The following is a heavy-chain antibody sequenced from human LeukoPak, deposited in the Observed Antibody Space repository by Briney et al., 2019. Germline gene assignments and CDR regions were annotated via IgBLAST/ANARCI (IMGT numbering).Heavy chain of an antibody. CDR1: GYTFTGYY. CDR2: INPNSGGT. Sequence: ASVKVSCKASGYTFTGYYMHWVRQAPGQGLEWMGWINPNSGGTNYAQKFQGRVTMTRDTSISTAYMELSSLRSEDTAVYYCARAPTGDDILTGYSPFYDYWGQGTLVTVSS. V-gene: IGHV1-2*02. CDR3: ARAPTGDDILTGYSPFYDY. J-gene: IGHJ4*02. D-gene: IGHD3-9*01.